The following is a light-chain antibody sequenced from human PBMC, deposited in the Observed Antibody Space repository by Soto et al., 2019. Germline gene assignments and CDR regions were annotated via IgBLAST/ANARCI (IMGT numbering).Light chain of an antibody. CDR1: SRDVGGYNY. CDR3: CSYTTSTTLV. Sequence: QSALTQPASVSGSPGQSITISCTGTSRDVGGYNYVSWYQQHPGKAPRLIIYDVNNRPSGVSVRFSGSKSDNTASLAIAGLQAEDESDYYCCSYTTSTTLVFGGGTKLTVL. V-gene: IGLV2-14*03. J-gene: IGLJ2*01. CDR2: DVN.